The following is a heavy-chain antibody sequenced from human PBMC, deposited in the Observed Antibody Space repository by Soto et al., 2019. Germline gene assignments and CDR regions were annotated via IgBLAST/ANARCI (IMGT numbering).Heavy chain of an antibody. Sequence: QVQLQESGPGLVKPSETLSLTCTVSGGSISSYYWSWIRQPPGKGLEWIGYIYYSGSTIYNPSLTRRVTISVDTSKTQFSLKLSSVTAADTAVYYCARRYGYSFDYWGQGTLVTVSS. D-gene: IGHD1-1*01. CDR3: ARRYGYSFDY. V-gene: IGHV4-59*08. CDR1: GGSISSYY. CDR2: IYYSGST. J-gene: IGHJ4*02.